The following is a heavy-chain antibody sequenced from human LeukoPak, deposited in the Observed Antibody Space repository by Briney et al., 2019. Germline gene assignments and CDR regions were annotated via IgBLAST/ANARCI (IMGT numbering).Heavy chain of an antibody. CDR3: AKGEGDYDFWSGYYRGLDY. CDR2: SNPSGDST. Sequence: ASVKVSCKASGFTFTSYYMHWVRQAPGHGLEWMGISNPSGDSTNYADSVKGRFTISRDNSKNTLYLQMNSLRAEDTAVYYCAKGEGDYDFWSGYYRGLDYWGQGTLVTVSS. D-gene: IGHD3-3*01. J-gene: IGHJ4*02. CDR1: GFTFTSYY. V-gene: IGHV1-46*04.